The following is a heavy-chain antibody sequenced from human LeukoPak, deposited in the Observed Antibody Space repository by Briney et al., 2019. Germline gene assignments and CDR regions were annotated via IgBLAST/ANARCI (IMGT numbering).Heavy chain of an antibody. Sequence: ASVKVSCKASGYTFTSYGISWVRQAPGQGLEWMGWIGTFDANTNYAQKVQGRVTMTTDTSTSTVYMELRSLRFDDTAVYYCTRDRGVGAARAFDIWGQGTMVNVSP. CDR2: IGTFDANT. V-gene: IGHV1-18*01. D-gene: IGHD1-26*01. CDR3: TRDRGVGAARAFDI. CDR1: GYTFTSYG. J-gene: IGHJ3*02.